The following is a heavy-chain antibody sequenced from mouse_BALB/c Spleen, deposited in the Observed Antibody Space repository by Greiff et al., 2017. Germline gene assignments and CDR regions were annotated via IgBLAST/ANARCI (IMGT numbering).Heavy chain of an antibody. D-gene: IGHD3-2*01. CDR1: GYSITSDYA. CDR3: ARMTARATYAMDD. V-gene: IGHV3-2*02. J-gene: IGHJ4*01. CDR2: ISYSGST. Sequence: ESGPGLVKPSQSLSLTCTVTGYSITSDYAWNWIRQFPGNKLEWMGYISYSGSTSYNPSLKSRISITRDTSKNQFFLQLNSVTTEDTATYYCARMTARATYAMDDWGQGTSVTVSS.